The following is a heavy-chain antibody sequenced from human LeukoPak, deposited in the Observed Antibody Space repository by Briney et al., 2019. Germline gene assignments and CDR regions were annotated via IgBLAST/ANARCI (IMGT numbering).Heavy chain of an antibody. J-gene: IGHJ4*02. CDR3: ARALTRDYVEKGFDY. V-gene: IGHV1-2*06. D-gene: IGHD4-17*01. Sequence: GASVKVSCTASGYTFTGYYMHWVRQAPGQGLEWMGRINPNSGGTNYAQKFQGRVTMTRDTSISTAYMELSRLRSDDTAVYYCARALTRDYVEKGFDYWGQGTLVTVSS. CDR2: INPNSGGT. CDR1: GYTFTGYY.